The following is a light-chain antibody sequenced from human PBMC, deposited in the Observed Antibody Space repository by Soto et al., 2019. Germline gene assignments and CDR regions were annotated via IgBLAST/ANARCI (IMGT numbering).Light chain of an antibody. V-gene: IGKV3-15*01. CDR2: GAS. CDR1: QTISSN. Sequence: DIVMTQSPATLSVSPGERATLSCRASQTISSNLAWYQQKPGQTPRLLIYGASTRAAGIPARFSGSGSGTDFTLTITSLQSEDFAVYYCQQYNNWPPFNFGPGTKV. CDR3: QQYNNWPPFN. J-gene: IGKJ3*01.